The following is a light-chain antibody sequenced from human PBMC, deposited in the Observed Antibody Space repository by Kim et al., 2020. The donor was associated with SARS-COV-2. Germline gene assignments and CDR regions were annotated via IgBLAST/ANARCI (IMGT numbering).Light chain of an antibody. CDR3: QAWDSSTVV. CDR1: KLGDKY. Sequence: VSPEQAASITCSGDKLGDKYACWYQQKPGQSPVLVIYQDSKRPSGIPERFSGSNSGNTATLTISGTQAMDEADYYCQAWDSSTVVFGGGTQLTVL. J-gene: IGLJ2*01. V-gene: IGLV3-1*01. CDR2: QDS.